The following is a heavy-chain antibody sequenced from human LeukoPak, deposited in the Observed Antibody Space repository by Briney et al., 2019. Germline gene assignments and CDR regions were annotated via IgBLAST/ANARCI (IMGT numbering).Heavy chain of an antibody. J-gene: IGHJ3*02. CDR2: ISYDGSNK. CDR3: ARDMGDGYNQGDDAFDI. Sequence: PGGSLRLSCAASGFTFSSYAMHWVRQAPGKGLEWVAVISYDGSNKYYADSVKGRFTISRDNSKNTLYLQMNSLRAEDTAVYYCARDMGDGYNQGDDAFDIWSQGTMVTVSS. V-gene: IGHV3-30-3*01. CDR1: GFTFSSYA. D-gene: IGHD5-24*01.